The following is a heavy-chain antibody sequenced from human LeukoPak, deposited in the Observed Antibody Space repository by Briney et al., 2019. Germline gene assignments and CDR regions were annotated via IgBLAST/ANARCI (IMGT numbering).Heavy chain of an antibody. J-gene: IGHJ6*02. CDR3: AKGHHARGSYYYYYGMDV. Sequence: GGSLRLSCAASGFTFDDYAMHWVRQAPGKGLEWVSGISWNSGSIGYADSVKGRFTISRDNAKNSLYLQMNSLRAEDTALYCCAKGHHARGSYYYYYGMDVWGQGTTVTVSS. V-gene: IGHV3-9*01. D-gene: IGHD1-26*01. CDR1: GFTFDDYA. CDR2: ISWNSGSI.